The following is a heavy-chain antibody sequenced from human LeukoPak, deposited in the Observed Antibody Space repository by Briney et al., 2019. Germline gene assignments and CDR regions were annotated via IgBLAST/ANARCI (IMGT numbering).Heavy chain of an antibody. J-gene: IGHJ6*02. CDR2: INSDGSST. Sequence: GGSLRLSCAASGFTFSSYWMHWVRQAPGKGLAWVSRINSDGSSTSYADSVKGRFTISRDNAKNTLYLQMNSLRAEDTAVYYCARRGSGYDAAPTGMDVWGQGTTVTVSS. D-gene: IGHD5-12*01. CDR1: GFTFSSYW. V-gene: IGHV3-74*01. CDR3: ARRGSGYDAAPTGMDV.